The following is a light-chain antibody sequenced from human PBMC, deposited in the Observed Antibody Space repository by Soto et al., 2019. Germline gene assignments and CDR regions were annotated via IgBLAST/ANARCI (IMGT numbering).Light chain of an antibody. CDR2: GAS. J-gene: IGKJ4*01. CDR1: QSVSSN. CDR3: QQYNKWPLT. Sequence: EIVMTQTPATLSVSPGERATLSCRASQSVSSNLAWYQHKPGLAASLLIHGASTRATGIPARFSGSGSGTEFTLTISSLQSEDFAVYYCQQYNKWPLTFGGGTKVEIK. V-gene: IGKV3-15*01.